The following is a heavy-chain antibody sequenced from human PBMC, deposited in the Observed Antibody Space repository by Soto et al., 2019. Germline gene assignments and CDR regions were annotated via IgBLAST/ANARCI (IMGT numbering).Heavy chain of an antibody. Sequence: QITLKESGPTLVNPTQTLTLTCTFSGFSLSRGVGVGWIRQPPGKALEWLALNYWDDDKRYSPSLKNRLTITKDTSKNQVVLTMTNMDPVDTATYYCAQTTTVTTALDIWGQGTMVTVSS. D-gene: IGHD4-4*01. J-gene: IGHJ3*02. CDR2: NYWDDDK. CDR3: AQTTTVTTALDI. CDR1: GFSLSRGVG. V-gene: IGHV2-5*02.